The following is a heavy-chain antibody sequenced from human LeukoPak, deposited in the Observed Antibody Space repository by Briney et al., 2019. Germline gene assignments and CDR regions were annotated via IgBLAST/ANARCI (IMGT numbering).Heavy chain of an antibody. CDR1: GFTFSSYW. D-gene: IGHD3-3*01. J-gene: IGHJ4*02. V-gene: IGHV3-7*01. CDR2: IKQDGSEK. CDR3: ARDGGYDFWSGYYQDY. Sequence: GGSLRLSCAASGFTFSSYWMSWVRQAPGKGLEWVANIKQDGSEKYYVDSVKGRFTISRDNAKNSLYLQMNSLRAEDTAVYYCARDGGYDFWSGYYQDYWGQGTLVTVSS.